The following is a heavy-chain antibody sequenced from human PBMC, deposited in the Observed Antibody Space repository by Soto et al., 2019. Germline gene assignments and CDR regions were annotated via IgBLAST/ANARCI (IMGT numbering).Heavy chain of an antibody. Sequence: SETLSLTCTVSGGSISSYYWSWIRQPPGKGLEWIGYIYYSGSTNYNPSLKSRVTISVDTSKNQFSLKLSSVTAAGTAVYYCARGGYSYGLEGYYYYGMDVWGQGTTVTVSS. CDR1: GGSISSYY. D-gene: IGHD5-18*01. V-gene: IGHV4-59*01. CDR2: IYYSGST. CDR3: ARGGYSYGLEGYYYYGMDV. J-gene: IGHJ6*02.